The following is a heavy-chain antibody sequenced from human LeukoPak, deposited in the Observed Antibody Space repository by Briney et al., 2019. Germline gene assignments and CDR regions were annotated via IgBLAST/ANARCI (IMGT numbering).Heavy chain of an antibody. Sequence: SETLSLTCTVSGGSISSSSYYWGWIRQPAGKGLEWIGRIYTSGSTNYNPSLKSRVTISVDTSKNQFSLKLSSVTAAETAVYYCARGLTPDAFDIWGQGTMVTVSS. J-gene: IGHJ3*02. CDR2: IYTSGST. V-gene: IGHV4-61*02. CDR3: ARGLTPDAFDI. CDR1: GGSISSSSYY.